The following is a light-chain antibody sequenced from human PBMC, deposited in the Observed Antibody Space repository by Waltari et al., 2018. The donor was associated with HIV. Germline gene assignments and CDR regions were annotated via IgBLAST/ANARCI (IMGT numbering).Light chain of an antibody. Sequence: DTVMTQSPASLIVSLGERATINCKSSQSLLYSSNSKNYLAWYQHKAGQPPKLLIYWASTRESGVPDQFSGSGSGTDFTLTISSLQAEDVAVYYCQQYYNTPYTFGQGTTLEI. CDR3: QQYYNTPYT. CDR2: WAS. V-gene: IGKV4-1*01. CDR1: QSLLYSSNSKNY. J-gene: IGKJ2*01.